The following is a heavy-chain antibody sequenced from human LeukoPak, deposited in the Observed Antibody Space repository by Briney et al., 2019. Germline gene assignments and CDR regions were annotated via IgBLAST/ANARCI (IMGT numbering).Heavy chain of an antibody. CDR1: GGSIDSYY. CDR3: ARGYQQLVGPYYYYGMDV. Sequence: SETLSLTCTVSGGSIDSYYWSWIRQPPGKGLEWIGYIYYSGSPNYNPSLKSQVTISVVTSKNQFSLKLSSVTAADTAVYYCARGYQQLVGPYYYYGMDVWGQGTTVTVSS. J-gene: IGHJ6*02. V-gene: IGHV4-59*12. D-gene: IGHD6-13*01. CDR2: IYYSGSP.